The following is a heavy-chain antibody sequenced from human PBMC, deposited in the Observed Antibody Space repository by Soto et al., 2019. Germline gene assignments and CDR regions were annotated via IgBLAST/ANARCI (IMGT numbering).Heavy chain of an antibody. CDR3: ARARRYSYGYDY. Sequence: EVQLVESGGGLVQPGGSLRLSCAASGFTFSSYWMHWVRQAPGKGLVWVSRINSDGSSTSYADSVKGRFTISRDNAKKTLYLKINSLRAEDPGVYYCARARRYSYGYDYWGQGTLVTVSS. CDR1: GFTFSSYW. CDR2: INSDGSST. J-gene: IGHJ4*02. D-gene: IGHD5-18*01. V-gene: IGHV3-74*01.